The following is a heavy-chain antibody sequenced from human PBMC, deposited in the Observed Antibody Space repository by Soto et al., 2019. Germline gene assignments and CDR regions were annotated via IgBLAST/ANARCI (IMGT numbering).Heavy chain of an antibody. V-gene: IGHV3-48*03. CDR3: ARAWGFHSAFDI. D-gene: IGHD3-16*01. CDR1: GFTFSSYE. Sequence: PGGSLRLSCAASGFTFSSYEMNWVRQAPGKGLEWVSYISSSGSTIYYADSVKGRFTISRDNAKNSLYLQMNSLRAEDTAVYYCARAWGFHSAFDIWGQGTMVTVSS. CDR2: ISSSGSTI. J-gene: IGHJ3*02.